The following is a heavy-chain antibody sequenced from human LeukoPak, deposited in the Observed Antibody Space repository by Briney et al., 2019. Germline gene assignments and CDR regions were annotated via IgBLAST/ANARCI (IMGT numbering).Heavy chain of an antibody. CDR3: ATRWGGQQLPDYFDY. J-gene: IGHJ4*02. Sequence: PSETLSLTCTVSGGSISSSSYYWRWIRQHPGKGLEWIGSIYYSGSTYYNPSLKSRVTISVDTSKNQFSLKLSSVTAADTAVYYCATRWGGQQLPDYFDYWGQGTLVTVSS. D-gene: IGHD6-13*01. CDR1: GGSISSSSYY. V-gene: IGHV4-39*01. CDR2: IYYSGST.